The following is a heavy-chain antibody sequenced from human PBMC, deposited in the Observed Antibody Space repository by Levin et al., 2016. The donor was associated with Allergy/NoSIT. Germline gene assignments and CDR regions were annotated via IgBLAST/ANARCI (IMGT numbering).Heavy chain of an antibody. J-gene: IGHJ4*02. Sequence: WVRQAPGQRLEWMGWINAGNGNTKYSQKFQGRVTITRDTSASTAYMELSSLRSEDTAVYYCARVYCSSTSCPFDYWGQGTLVTVSS. D-gene: IGHD2-2*01. CDR2: INAGNGNT. V-gene: IGHV1-3*01. CDR3: ARVYCSSTSCPFDY.